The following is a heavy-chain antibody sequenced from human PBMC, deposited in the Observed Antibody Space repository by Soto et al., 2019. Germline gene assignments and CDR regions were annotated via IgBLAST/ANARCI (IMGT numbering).Heavy chain of an antibody. V-gene: IGHV4-39*01. J-gene: IGHJ4*02. D-gene: IGHD2-21*01. CDR2: IFHTGAT. Sequence: SETLSLTCTVSGDSISSSSFYWGWIRQPPGKGLEWIGHIFHTGATYQNPTLKSRLRMSVDTYKNQFSLNLSSVTATDTAIYYCARRRIVPTTNFDYGGQGTMVTVS. CDR1: GDSISSSSFY. CDR3: ARRRIVPTTNFDY.